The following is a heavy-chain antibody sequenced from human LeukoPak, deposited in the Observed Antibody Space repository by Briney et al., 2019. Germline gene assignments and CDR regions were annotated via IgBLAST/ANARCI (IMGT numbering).Heavy chain of an antibody. J-gene: IGHJ6*03. Sequence: GASVKVSCKASGYTFTSYVISWVRQAPGQGLEWMRWISAYNGNTNYAQKFQGRVTMTRDTSISTAYMELSRLRSDATAVYYCARDGYCSGGSCHYYYMDVWGKGTTVTVSS. CDR1: GYTFTSYV. CDR2: ISAYNGNT. V-gene: IGHV1-18*01. D-gene: IGHD2-15*01. CDR3: ARDGYCSGGSCHYYYMDV.